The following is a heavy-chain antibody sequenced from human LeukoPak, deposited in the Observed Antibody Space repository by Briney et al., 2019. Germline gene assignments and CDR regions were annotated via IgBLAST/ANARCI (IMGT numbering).Heavy chain of an antibody. CDR2: IYYSGNT. CDR1: GGSISSSSYY. J-gene: IGHJ4*02. CDR3: ARYDYYDSSGFTSFDY. Sequence: SETLSLTCTVSGGSISSSSYYWGWIRQPPGKGLEWIGSIYYSGNTYYNPSLNSRVTISVNTSKNQFSMKLSSVTAADTAVYYGARYDYYDSSGFTSFDYWGQGTLVTVSS. D-gene: IGHD3-22*01. V-gene: IGHV4-39*01.